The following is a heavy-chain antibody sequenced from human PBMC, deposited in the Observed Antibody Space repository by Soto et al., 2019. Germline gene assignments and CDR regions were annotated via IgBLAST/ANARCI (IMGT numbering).Heavy chain of an antibody. J-gene: IGHJ4*02. CDR2: INAGNGNT. Sequence: QVPLVQSGAEVKKPGASVKVSCKASGYTFTSYAMHWVRQAPGQRREWMGWINAGNGNTKYSQKFQGIVTITRDTSASTAYMELSSLRSEDTAVYYCASFYDFWSGSDKGHDYWGQGTLVTVSS. CDR1: GYTFTSYA. D-gene: IGHD3-3*01. V-gene: IGHV1-3*01. CDR3: ASFYDFWSGSDKGHDY.